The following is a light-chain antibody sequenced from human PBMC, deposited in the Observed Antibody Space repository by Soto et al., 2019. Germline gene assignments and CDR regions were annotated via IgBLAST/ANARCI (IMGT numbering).Light chain of an antibody. CDR2: GAS. CDR3: QQDGSSPIT. CDR1: QSVSSSY. V-gene: IGKV3-20*01. Sequence: IVFAQSPGTLSLSPGGRATLSCRASQSVSSSYLAWYQQKPGQAPRLLIYGASSRATGIPDRFSGSGSGTDFTLTISRLEPEDFAVYYCQQDGSSPITFGQGTKVDI. J-gene: IGKJ1*01.